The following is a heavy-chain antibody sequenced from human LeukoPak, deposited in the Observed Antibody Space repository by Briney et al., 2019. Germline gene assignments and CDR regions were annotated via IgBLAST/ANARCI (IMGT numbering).Heavy chain of an antibody. CDR2: IYYTGST. CDR3: ARHRYGDVYYFDF. Sequence: SEPLSLTCTVSGDSIGSYYWSWLPHPPGKALEWIGYIYYTGSTNYNPSVKSRATISVDTSKNQFSLKVSAVTAADTAVYYCARHRYGDVYYFDFWGQGTLVSVSS. V-gene: IGHV4-59*08. D-gene: IGHD3-16*01. J-gene: IGHJ4*02. CDR1: GDSIGSYY.